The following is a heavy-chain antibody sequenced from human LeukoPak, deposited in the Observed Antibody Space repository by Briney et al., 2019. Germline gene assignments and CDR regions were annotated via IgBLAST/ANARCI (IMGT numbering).Heavy chain of an antibody. CDR3: AREGYSSYYFDY. D-gene: IGHD2-15*01. J-gene: IGHJ4*02. Sequence: GGSLRLSCAASGFTFSSNYMSWVRQAPGKGLEWVSVIYSGGSTYYPDSVKGRFTISRDNSKNTLYLQMNSLRAEDTAVYYCAREGYSSYYFDYWGQGTLVTVSS. CDR1: GFTFSSNY. CDR2: IYSGGST. V-gene: IGHV3-66*02.